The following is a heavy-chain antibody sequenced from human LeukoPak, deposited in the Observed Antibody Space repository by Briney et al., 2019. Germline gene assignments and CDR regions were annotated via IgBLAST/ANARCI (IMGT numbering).Heavy chain of an antibody. CDR2: LRGDGET. CDR3: AKASWVSSADAVL. CDR1: GFTFSSYA. J-gene: IGHJ4*02. V-gene: IGHV3-23*01. Sequence: GGSLRLSCAASGFTFSSYAMSWVRQAPARGLEWLSSLRGDGETFYADSVKGRFTLSRDESRNTVYSQMNNLRVEDTAVYFCAKASWVSSADAVLWGQGTLVTVSS. D-gene: IGHD3-16*01.